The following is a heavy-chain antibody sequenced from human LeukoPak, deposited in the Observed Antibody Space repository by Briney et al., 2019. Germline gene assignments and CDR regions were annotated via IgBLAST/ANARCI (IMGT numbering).Heavy chain of an antibody. Sequence: GGSLRLSCAASGFSFSAYAMHWVRQAPGKGLEWVAAVSHDGSNKYYADSVKGRFTISRDNSKNTLYLQMNSLRADDTAVYYCARDLVYYDNSGPFDLWGRGTLVTVSS. J-gene: IGHJ2*01. CDR3: ARDLVYYDNSGPFDL. CDR1: GFSFSAYA. V-gene: IGHV3-30*04. CDR2: VSHDGSNK. D-gene: IGHD3-22*01.